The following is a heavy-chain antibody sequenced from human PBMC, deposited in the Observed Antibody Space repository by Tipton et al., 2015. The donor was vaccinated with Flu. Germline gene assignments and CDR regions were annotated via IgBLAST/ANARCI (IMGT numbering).Heavy chain of an antibody. CDR3: ARRDYSNYVSDPKNWFDS. Sequence: LRLSCTVSGDSMRRDYFWGWIRQPPGKGLEWIGNVGHSGTSYHNPALRSRVTMSVDRSKNQFSLTLSSVTAADTAVYYCARRDYSNYVSDPKNWFDSWGQGTLVTVSS. CDR2: VGHSGTS. CDR1: GDSMRRDYF. J-gene: IGHJ5*01. D-gene: IGHD4-11*01. V-gene: IGHV4-38-2*02.